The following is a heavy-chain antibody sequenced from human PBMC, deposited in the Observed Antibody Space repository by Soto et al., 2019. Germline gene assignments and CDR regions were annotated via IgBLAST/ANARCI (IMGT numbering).Heavy chain of an antibody. CDR1: GYTFTDYY. J-gene: IGHJ4*02. Sequence: QVQLVQSGVEVKKPGASVKVSCKASGYTFTDYYMHWVRQAPGQGLEWMGWINPNSGGTNYAQKFKGGGTTTRDASINTAYRGLGRRRSDDTAVYYCSGGRAGAGENYFDYWGQGTLVTVSS. CDR3: SGGRAGAGENYFDY. D-gene: IGHD7-27*01. CDR2: INPNSGGT. V-gene: IGHV1-2*02.